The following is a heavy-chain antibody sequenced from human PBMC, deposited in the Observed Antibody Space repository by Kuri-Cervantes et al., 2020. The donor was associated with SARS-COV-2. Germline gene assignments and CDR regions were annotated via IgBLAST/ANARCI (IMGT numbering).Heavy chain of an antibody. CDR1: GFSFSSYG. CDR3: AAELVAAYGMDV. Sequence: GESLKISCAASGFSFSSYGMHWVRQAPSKGLEWVAVIWYDGSNKYYVDSVKGRFTISRDNSKNTLYLQMNSLRAEDTAVYYCAAELVAAYGMDVWGQGTTVTVSS. V-gene: IGHV3-33*08. CDR2: IWYDGSNK. D-gene: IGHD1-7*01. J-gene: IGHJ6*02.